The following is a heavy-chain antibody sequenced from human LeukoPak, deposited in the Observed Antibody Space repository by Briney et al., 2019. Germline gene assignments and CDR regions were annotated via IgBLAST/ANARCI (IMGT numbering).Heavy chain of an antibody. CDR2: IYYSGST. D-gene: IGHD3-10*01. CDR3: ARVDYGSGSALFDY. J-gene: IGHJ4*02. Sequence: SETLSLTCTVSGGSISSGDYYWSWIRQPPGQGLEWIGYIYYSGSTYHNPSLKSRVTISVDTSKNQFSLKLSSVTAADTAVYYCARVDYGSGSALFDYWGQGTLVTVSS. CDR1: GGSISSGDYY. V-gene: IGHV4-30-4*08.